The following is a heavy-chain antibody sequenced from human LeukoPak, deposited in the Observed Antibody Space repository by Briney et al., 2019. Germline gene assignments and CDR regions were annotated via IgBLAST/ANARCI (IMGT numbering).Heavy chain of an antibody. CDR1: GFTFSDYS. V-gene: IGHV3-48*02. J-gene: IGHJ4*02. Sequence: PGGSLRLSCAASGFTFSDYSMNWVRQTPGKGLEWVSYISGSSSAIYYADSVRGRFTVSRDNAKNSLYLQMNSLRDEDTAVYYCARDSGATNCGGVCYSPHDYWGQGTLVTVSS. CDR3: ARDSGATNCGGVCYSPHDY. D-gene: IGHD2-21*02. CDR2: ISGSSSAI.